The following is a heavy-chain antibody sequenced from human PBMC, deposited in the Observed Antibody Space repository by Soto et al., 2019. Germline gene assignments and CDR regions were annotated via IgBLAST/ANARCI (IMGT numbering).Heavy chain of an antibody. CDR1: GFTFSNYG. V-gene: IGHV3-30*18. CDR2: LSHDGTNK. D-gene: IGHD6-6*01. Sequence: VQLVESGGGVVQPGRSLRLSCAASGFTFSNYGIHWVRQAPGKGLEWVAVLSHDGTNKYFADSVKGRFTISRDNSKNTLYLQMNSLTPEDTAVYFCAKDLRITTRLGDYFGMDVWGQGTTVTVSS. CDR3: AKDLRITTRLGDYFGMDV. J-gene: IGHJ6*02.